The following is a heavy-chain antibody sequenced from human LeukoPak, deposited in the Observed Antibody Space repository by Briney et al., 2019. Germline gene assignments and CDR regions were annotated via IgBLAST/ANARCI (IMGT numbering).Heavy chain of an antibody. Sequence: GESLKISCKGFGYSFTNYWIGWVRQMPGKGLECMGIVYPGDSDTTYSLSFQGQVTISADKSISTAYLQWSSLEASDTAMYYCARRITIFGDQVDYFDYWGQGTLVTVSS. CDR3: ARRITIFGDQVDYFDY. D-gene: IGHD3-3*01. V-gene: IGHV5-51*01. CDR1: GYSFTNYW. J-gene: IGHJ4*02. CDR2: VYPGDSDT.